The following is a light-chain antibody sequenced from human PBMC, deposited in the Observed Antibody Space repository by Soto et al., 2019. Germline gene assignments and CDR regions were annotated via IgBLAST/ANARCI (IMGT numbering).Light chain of an antibody. CDR2: GAF. J-gene: IGKJ5*01. V-gene: IGKV3D-20*02. CDR1: QSVSSSY. CDR3: QQRNIWPPVT. Sequence: SVLSQSPFTLSFAPVERSTLSFRASQSVSSSYLAWYQQKPGQAPRLVIYGAFNRATGIPARFSGSGSGTDFTLTISSLEPEDFAVYYCQQRNIWPPVTFGQGTRLEIK.